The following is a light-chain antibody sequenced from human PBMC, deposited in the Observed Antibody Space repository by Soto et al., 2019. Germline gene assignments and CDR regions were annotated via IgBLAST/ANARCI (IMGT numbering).Light chain of an antibody. J-gene: IGKJ1*01. CDR2: RAS. CDR3: QQSSDWPRT. V-gene: IGKV3-15*01. CDR1: QSVSNR. Sequence: IVMTQSPATLSVSPGERATLSCRASQSVSNRLAWYQQRPGQAPRLLIYRASARATGIPARFSGSGSGTEFPLTVSSQQSKDFTIYYGQQSSDWPRTFGQGTKVESK.